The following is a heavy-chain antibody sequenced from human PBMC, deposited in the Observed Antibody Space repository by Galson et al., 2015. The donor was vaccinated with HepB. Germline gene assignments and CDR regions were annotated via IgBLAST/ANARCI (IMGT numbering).Heavy chain of an antibody. CDR1: GYTFSTYA. D-gene: IGHD3-10*01. V-gene: IGHV7-4-1*02. CDR2: INTHTGNP. CDR3: AREGFGEIAFDY. Sequence: SVKVSCKASGYTFSTYAINWVRQAPGQGLEWMGWINTHTGNPTYAPGFTGRFVFSLDSSVTTAYLQITSLKARDTAVYYCAREGFGEIAFDYWGQGSLVTVSS. J-gene: IGHJ4*02.